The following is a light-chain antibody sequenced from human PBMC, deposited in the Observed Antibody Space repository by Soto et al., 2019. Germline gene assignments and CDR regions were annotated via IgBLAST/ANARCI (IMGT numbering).Light chain of an antibody. CDR3: QQYNILPPEVT. Sequence: EKVMTQSPATLSVSPGESATLSCRASQSVNRNLAWYQQKPGQTPRLLIYGASTRAAGVPVRFSGSGSGTDFNLTISSLQSEDFAIYYCQQYNILPPEVTFGPGTKVDIK. V-gene: IGKV3-15*01. J-gene: IGKJ3*01. CDR1: QSVNRN. CDR2: GAS.